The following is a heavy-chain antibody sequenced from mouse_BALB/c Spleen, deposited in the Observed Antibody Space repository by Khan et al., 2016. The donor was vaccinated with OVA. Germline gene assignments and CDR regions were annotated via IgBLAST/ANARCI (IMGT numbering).Heavy chain of an antibody. J-gene: IGHJ3*01. CDR1: GYTFTDYY. V-gene: IGHV1-77*01. CDR2: ISPRSGDT. CDR3: ARRNYFGYTFAY. D-gene: IGHD1-2*01. Sequence: QVQLKQSGAELARPGASVKLSCKASGYTFTDYYINWVKQRTGQGLEWIGEISPRSGDTYYNEKFKGKATLTADKSSSTVYMQLSSLTAEASAVYFCARRNYFGYTFAYWGQGTLVTVSA.